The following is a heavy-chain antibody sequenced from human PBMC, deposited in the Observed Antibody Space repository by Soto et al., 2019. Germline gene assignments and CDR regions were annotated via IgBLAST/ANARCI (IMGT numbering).Heavy chain of an antibody. CDR2: IVYDGSVQ. CDR1: GFTFRPHG. J-gene: IGHJ4*02. V-gene: IGHV3-30*18. CDR3: AQEPGRDGDLDY. D-gene: IGHD4-17*01. Sequence: QVQLVESGGGVVQPGRALRLSCAASGFTFRPHGMHWVRQAPGKGLEWVAVIVYDGSVQYYADSVRGRFTISRDNSKNMVYLQMNNLRAEDTAVYYCAQEPGRDGDLDYWGQGTLVTVSS.